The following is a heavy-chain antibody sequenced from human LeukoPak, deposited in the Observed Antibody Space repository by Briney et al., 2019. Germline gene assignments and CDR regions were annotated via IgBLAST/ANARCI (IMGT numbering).Heavy chain of an antibody. J-gene: IGHJ4*02. D-gene: IGHD6-19*01. CDR3: ARDTWLAHDY. Sequence: PSETLSLTCTVSGGSISRNSDYWGWIRQPPGKGLEWIGSIYYGGSTYYNPSLKSRVTISVDTSKNQFSLKLSSVTVADTGVYYCARDTWLAHDYWGQGTLVTVSS. V-gene: IGHV4-39*07. CDR1: GGSISRNSDY. CDR2: IYYGGST.